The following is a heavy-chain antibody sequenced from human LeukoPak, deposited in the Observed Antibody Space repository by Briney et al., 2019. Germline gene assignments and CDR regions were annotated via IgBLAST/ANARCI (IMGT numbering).Heavy chain of an antibody. CDR2: INPNSGGT. CDR3: ARDLIRRYYYDSSGYFDY. D-gene: IGHD3-22*01. V-gene: IGHV1-2*02. J-gene: IGHJ4*02. CDR1: GYSFTDYY. Sequence: GASVKVSCKTSGYSFTDYYMHWVRQAPGQGLEWMGWINPNSGGTSSAQKFQGRVTMTRDMSTSTVYMELSSLRSEDTAVYYCARDLIRRYYYDSSGYFDYWGQGTLVTVSS.